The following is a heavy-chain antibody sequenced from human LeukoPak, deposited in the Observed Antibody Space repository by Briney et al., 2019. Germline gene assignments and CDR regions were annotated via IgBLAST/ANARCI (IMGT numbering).Heavy chain of an antibody. CDR3: AKGLRRDGYNRFGWFDR. CDR2: ISENGGII. Sequence: GGSLRLSCAASGFTFDDYAMHWVRQAPGKGLEWVSLISENGGIIYYADSLKGRFTISRDNSKNSLYLRMNSLRAEDTALYYCAKGLRRDGYNRFGWFDRWGQGTLVTVSS. D-gene: IGHD5-24*01. V-gene: IGHV3-43*02. J-gene: IGHJ5*02. CDR1: GFTFDDYA.